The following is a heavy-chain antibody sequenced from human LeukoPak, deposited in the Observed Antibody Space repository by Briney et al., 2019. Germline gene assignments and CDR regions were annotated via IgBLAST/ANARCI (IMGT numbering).Heavy chain of an antibody. CDR1: GGSISSYY. Sequence: SETLSLTCTVSGGSISSYYWSWIRQPAGKGLEWIGRIYTSGSTNYNPSLKSRVTMSVDTSKNQFSLKLSSVTAADTAVYYCATSYYGSGSYSFGMDVWGQGTTVTVSS. CDR2: IYTSGST. V-gene: IGHV4-4*07. CDR3: ATSYYGSGSYSFGMDV. J-gene: IGHJ6*02. D-gene: IGHD3-10*01.